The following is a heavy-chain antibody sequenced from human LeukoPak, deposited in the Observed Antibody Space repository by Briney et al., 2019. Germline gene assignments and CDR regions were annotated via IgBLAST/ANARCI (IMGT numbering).Heavy chain of an antibody. V-gene: IGHV3-33*01. D-gene: IGHD6-13*01. J-gene: IGHJ4*02. CDR2: IWYDGSNK. Sequence: PGGSLRLSCAASGFTFSSYGMHWVRQAPGKGLEWVAVIWYDGSNKYYADSVKGRFTIPRDNSKNTLYLQMNSLRAEDTAVYYCAREQLVSPYFDYWGQGTLVTVSS. CDR1: GFTFSSYG. CDR3: AREQLVSPYFDY.